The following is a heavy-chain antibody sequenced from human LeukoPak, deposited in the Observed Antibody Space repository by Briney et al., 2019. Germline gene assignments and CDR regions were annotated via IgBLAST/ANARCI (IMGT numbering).Heavy chain of an antibody. CDR1: GFTFSAYN. J-gene: IGHJ5*02. D-gene: IGHD3-22*01. CDR2: ISSSGSTI. Sequence: GWSLRLSCAASGFTFSAYNMNWVRQAPGKGLEWVSYISSSGSTIYYADSVKGRFTISRDNAKNSLYLQMNSLRAEDTAVYYCARDSYYDSSGYYLWGQGTLVTVSS. V-gene: IGHV3-48*04. CDR3: ARDSYYDSSGYYL.